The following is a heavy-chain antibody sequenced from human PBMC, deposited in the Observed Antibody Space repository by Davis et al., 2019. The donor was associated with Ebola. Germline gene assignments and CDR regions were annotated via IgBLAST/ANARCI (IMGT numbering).Heavy chain of an antibody. Sequence: GESLKISCAASGFTFSSYAMHWVRQAPGKGLEWVAVISYDGSNKYYADSVKGRFTISRDNSKNTLYLQMNSLRAEDTAVYYCARVGLRRHGGLFDYWGQETLVTVSS. J-gene: IGHJ4*02. CDR2: ISYDGSNK. D-gene: IGHD3-16*01. CDR3: ARVGLRRHGGLFDY. CDR1: GFTFSSYA. V-gene: IGHV3-30-3*01.